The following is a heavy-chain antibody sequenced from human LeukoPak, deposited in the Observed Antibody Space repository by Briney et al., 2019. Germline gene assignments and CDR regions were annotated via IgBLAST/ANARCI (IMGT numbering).Heavy chain of an antibody. CDR1: GYTFTSYY. V-gene: IGHV1-46*01. CDR2: INPSGDGT. CDR3: AVGSEGLLNNWFDP. J-gene: IGHJ5*02. Sequence: ASVKVSCKASGYTFTSYYVHWARQAPGQGLEWVGRINPSGDGTTYAHKFQGRVTMSRDTSTNTVYMEMSSLRSEDTAIYYCAVGSEGLLNNWFDPWGQGSLVTVSS. D-gene: IGHD2-15*01.